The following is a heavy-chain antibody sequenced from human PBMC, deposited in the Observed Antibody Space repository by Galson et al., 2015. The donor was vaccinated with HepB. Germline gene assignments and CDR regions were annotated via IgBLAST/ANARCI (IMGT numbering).Heavy chain of an antibody. J-gene: IGHJ3*02. D-gene: IGHD6-13*01. CDR2: FDPEDGET. V-gene: IGHV1-24*01. CDR1: GYTLTELS. Sequence: SVKVSCKVSGYTLTELSMHWVRQAPGKGLEWMGGFDPEDGETIYAQKFQGRVTMTEDTPTDTAYMELSSLRSEDTAVYYCATVSVAAAGHAFDIWGQGTMVTVSS. CDR3: ATVSVAAAGHAFDI.